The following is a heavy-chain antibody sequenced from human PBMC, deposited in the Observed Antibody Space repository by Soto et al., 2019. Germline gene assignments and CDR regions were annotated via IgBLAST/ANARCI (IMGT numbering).Heavy chain of an antibody. CDR2: FSSSSGTI. D-gene: IGHD3-22*01. CDR3: AREGDSSGGYNWFDP. CDR1: GFTFSSYN. J-gene: IGHJ5*02. V-gene: IGHV3-48*01. Sequence: EVQLVESGGGLVQPGGSLRLSCAASGFTFSSYNMNWVRQAPGKGLEWVSYFSSSSGTIYYEDSVKGRFTISRDNAQNALYLQMNSLRAEDTAVYYCAREGDSSGGYNWFDPWGQGTLVTVSS.